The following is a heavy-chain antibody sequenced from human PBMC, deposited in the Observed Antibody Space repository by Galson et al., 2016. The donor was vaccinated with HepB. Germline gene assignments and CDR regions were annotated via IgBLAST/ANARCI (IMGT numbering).Heavy chain of an antibody. V-gene: IGHV1-2*02. CDR1: GYTFTDYY. J-gene: IGHJ5*02. Sequence: SVKVSCKASGYTFTDYYMNWVRQAPGQGLEWMGWIKPSSGGTKYSRKFQGRVTMTRDTSISTAYLEVSRLRSGDTATYYCARAGPPIRRNLDDILAGYDILPNNWFDPWGQGTLVTVSS. CDR3: ARAGPPIRRNLDDILAGYDILPNNWFDP. D-gene: IGHD3-9*01. CDR2: IKPSSGGT.